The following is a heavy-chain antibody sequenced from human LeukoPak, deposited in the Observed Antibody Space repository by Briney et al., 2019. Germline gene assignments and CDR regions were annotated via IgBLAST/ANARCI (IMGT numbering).Heavy chain of an antibody. CDR2: ISWNRGSI. J-gene: IGHJ6*02. V-gene: IGHV3-9*01. CDR3: AKAAVTTPRGYYYYGMDV. D-gene: IGHD4-17*01. Sequence: PRRSLRLSCAASGFSFDDYAMRWVRQAPGRGMGWVSGISWNRGSIGYADSVKGRFTISRDNAKDSLYLQMNSLRAEDTALYYCAKAAVTTPRGYYYYGMDVWGQGTTVTVSS. CDR1: GFSFDDYA.